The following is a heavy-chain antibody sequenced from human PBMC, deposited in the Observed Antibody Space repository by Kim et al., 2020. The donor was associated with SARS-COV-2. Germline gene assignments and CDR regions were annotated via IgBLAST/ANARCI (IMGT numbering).Heavy chain of an antibody. D-gene: IGHD7-27*01. Sequence: GGSLRLSCTTSGFTFKNYGMHWVRQAPGKGLEWVAVIWFDGSNAFYEDSLKGRFTISRDNFKNILYLHMNSLRAEDTAVYYCAKAGSVGTYYYYGLDVWGQGTTVTGSS. CDR1: GFTFKNYG. V-gene: IGHV3-33*06. CDR2: IWFDGSNA. J-gene: IGHJ6*02. CDR3: AKAGSVGTYYYYGLDV.